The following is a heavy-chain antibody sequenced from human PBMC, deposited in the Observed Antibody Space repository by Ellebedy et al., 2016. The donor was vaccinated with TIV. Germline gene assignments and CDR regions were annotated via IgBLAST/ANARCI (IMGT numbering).Heavy chain of an antibody. J-gene: IGHJ5*02. CDR3: ARVPEIYCSSTSCYPPVWFDP. CDR1: GDSISSYY. D-gene: IGHD2-2*01. Sequence: SETLSLTCTVSGDSISSYYWSWIRQPPGKGLEWIGYIYYSGSTNYNPSLKSRVTISVDTSKNQFSLKLSSVTAADTAVYYCARVPEIYCSSTSCYPPVWFDPWGQGTLVTVSS. V-gene: IGHV4-59*01. CDR2: IYYSGST.